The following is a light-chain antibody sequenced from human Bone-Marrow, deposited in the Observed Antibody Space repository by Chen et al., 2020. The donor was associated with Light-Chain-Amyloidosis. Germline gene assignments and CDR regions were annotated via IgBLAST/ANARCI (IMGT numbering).Light chain of an antibody. CDR1: QTISRNY. V-gene: IGKV3-20*01. CDR2: GSS. CDR3: QQYGTSPLT. J-gene: IGKJ4*01. Sequence: EIVLTQSPGTLSLSPGEGANLSCRASQTISRNYLTWYKPNFGQAPGLLLYGSSSRATGIPDRCTGRGSGTDFTLTINRLEPEDFAMYYCQQYGTSPLTFGVGTKVEIK.